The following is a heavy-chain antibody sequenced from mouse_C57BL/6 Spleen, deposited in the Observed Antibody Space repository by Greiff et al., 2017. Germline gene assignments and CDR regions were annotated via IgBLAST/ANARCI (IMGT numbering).Heavy chain of an antibody. Sequence: EVKLVESEGGLVQPGSSMKLSCTASGFTFSDYYMAWVRQVPEKGLEWVANINYDGSSTYYLDSLKSRFIISRDNAKNILYLQMSSLKSEDTATYYCAREDYGTLYAMDYWGQGTSVTVSS. CDR2: INYDGSST. CDR1: GFTFSDYY. D-gene: IGHD1-1*01. J-gene: IGHJ4*01. CDR3: AREDYGTLYAMDY. V-gene: IGHV5-16*01.